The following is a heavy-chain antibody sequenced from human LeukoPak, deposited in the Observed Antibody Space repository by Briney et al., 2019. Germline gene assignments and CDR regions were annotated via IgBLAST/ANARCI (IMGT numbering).Heavy chain of an antibody. CDR2: IYTSGST. CDR1: GGSISSYY. J-gene: IGHJ5*02. V-gene: IGHV4-4*07. D-gene: IGHD3-10*01. Sequence: KPSETLSLTCTVSGGSISSYYWSWIRQPAGKGLEWIGRIYTSGSTNYNPSLKSRVTMSVDTSKNQFSLKLSSVTAADTAVYYCAREVWIGELPPPPYWFDPWGQGTLVKVSS. CDR3: AREVWIGELPPPPYWFDP.